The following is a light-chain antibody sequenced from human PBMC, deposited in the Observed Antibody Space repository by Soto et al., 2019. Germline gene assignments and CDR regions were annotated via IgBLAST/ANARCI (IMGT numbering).Light chain of an antibody. CDR2: GAS. CDR3: QQYGSPPLT. V-gene: IGKV3-20*01. Sequence: EILLTQSPGTLSLSPGERATLSCRASQSVYNSYLAWYQQKPGQAPRLLINGASHRATGIPDRFSGSGSGTDFTLTISRLEPEDFAVYDCQQYGSPPLTIGQGTKLEIK. CDR1: QSVYNSY. J-gene: IGKJ2*01.